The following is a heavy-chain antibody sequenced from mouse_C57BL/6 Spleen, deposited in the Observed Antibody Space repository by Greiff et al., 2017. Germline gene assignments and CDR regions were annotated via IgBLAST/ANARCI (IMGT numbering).Heavy chain of an antibody. CDR3: ARSVITTVVADY. Sequence: VQLQQSGPELVKPGASVKMSCKASGYTFTDYNMHWVKQSHGKSLEWIGYINPNNGGTSYNQKFKGKATLTVNKSSSTAYMELRSLTSEDSAVYYCARSVITTVVADYWGQGTTLTVSS. V-gene: IGHV1-22*01. J-gene: IGHJ2*01. D-gene: IGHD1-1*01. CDR2: INPNNGGT. CDR1: GYTFTDYN.